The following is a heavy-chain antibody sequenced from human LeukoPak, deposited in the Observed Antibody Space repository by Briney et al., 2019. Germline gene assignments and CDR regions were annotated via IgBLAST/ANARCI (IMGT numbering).Heavy chain of an antibody. V-gene: IGHV1-18*01. Sequence: ASVKVSCKASGYTFTNYALNWVRQAPGQGLEWMGWISAYNGNTNYAQKLQGRVTMTTGTSTSTAYMELRSLRSDDTAVYYCARDDSRYYYDSSGYSPYDAFDIWGQGTMVTVSS. CDR2: ISAYNGNT. J-gene: IGHJ3*02. CDR1: GYTFTNYA. CDR3: ARDDSRYYYDSSGYSPYDAFDI. D-gene: IGHD3-22*01.